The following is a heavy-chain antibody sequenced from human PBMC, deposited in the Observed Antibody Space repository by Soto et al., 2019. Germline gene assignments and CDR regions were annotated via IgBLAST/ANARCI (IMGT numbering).Heavy chain of an antibody. Sequence: QVQLQESGPGLVKPSQTLSLTCTVSGRSISSGGYSWSWIRQHPGKGLEWIGYIYYSGSTYYTPSLKSRVTIAVGTSKNQVSRKLSSVTAADTAGYYCARSMNPGGQGTLVTVSS. CDR1: GRSISSGGYS. CDR2: IYYSGST. CDR3: ARSMNP. J-gene: IGHJ5*02. V-gene: IGHV4-31*03. D-gene: IGHD2-8*01.